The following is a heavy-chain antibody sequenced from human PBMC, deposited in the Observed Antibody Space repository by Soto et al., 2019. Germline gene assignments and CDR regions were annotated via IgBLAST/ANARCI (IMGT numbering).Heavy chain of an antibody. CDR2: IFYSGDT. D-gene: IGHD3-22*01. Sequence: QLLLQESGPGLVKPSETLSLTCTVSGGSILDSTYYWAWIRQSPGKGLEWIGTIFYSGDTFYTPSLKSRVPMSVATSNNQFSLKLSSVTAADTAVYYCARQASGYYSGWFDPWGQGTLVTVSS. J-gene: IGHJ5*02. V-gene: IGHV4-39*01. CDR3: ARQASGYYSGWFDP. CDR1: GGSILDSTYY.